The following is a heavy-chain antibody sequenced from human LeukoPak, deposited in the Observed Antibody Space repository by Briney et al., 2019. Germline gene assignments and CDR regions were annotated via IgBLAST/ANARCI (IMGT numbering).Heavy chain of an antibody. Sequence: GGSLRLSCAASGFTFSRYAMSWVRQAPGKGLEWVSAISVSGGSTYYAESVKGRLTISRDNSKNTLYLQMNSLRAEDTAVYYCARGRQLVVPAATLYFDYWGQGTLVTVSS. J-gene: IGHJ4*02. D-gene: IGHD2-2*01. V-gene: IGHV3-23*01. CDR2: ISVSGGST. CDR1: GFTFSRYA. CDR3: ARGRQLVVPAATLYFDY.